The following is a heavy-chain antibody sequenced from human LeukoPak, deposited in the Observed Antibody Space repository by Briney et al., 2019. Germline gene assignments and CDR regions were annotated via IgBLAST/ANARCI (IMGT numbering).Heavy chain of an antibody. CDR2: SSAYNGNT. CDR3: ARDLPAYTGYETHDY. Sequence: GASVKVSCKTSGYTFTHYSISWVRQAPGQGLEWMGWSSAYNGNTDYAQKFQGRVTMTTDTSTSTAYMELRNLRSDDTAVYYCARDLPAYTGYETHDYWGQGTLVTVSS. D-gene: IGHD5-12*01. V-gene: IGHV1-18*01. J-gene: IGHJ4*02. CDR1: GYTFTHYS.